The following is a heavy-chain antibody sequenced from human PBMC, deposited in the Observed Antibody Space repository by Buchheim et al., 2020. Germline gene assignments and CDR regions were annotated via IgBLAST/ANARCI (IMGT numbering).Heavy chain of an antibody. V-gene: IGHV3-66*01. CDR1: GFTVSSDS. D-gene: IGHD3-22*01. CDR3: ARRQPSGSWFDP. J-gene: IGHJ5*02. Sequence: EVQLVESGGGLVQPGGSLRLSCAVSGFTVSSDSMSWVRQAPGKGLEWVSAIYGGGATYYTDSVKGRFNISRASSKNTLYLQMNRLRVEDTAMYYCARRQPSGSWFDPWGQGTL. CDR2: IYGGGAT.